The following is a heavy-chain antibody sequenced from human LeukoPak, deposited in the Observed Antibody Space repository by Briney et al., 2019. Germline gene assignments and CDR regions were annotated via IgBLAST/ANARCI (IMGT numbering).Heavy chain of an antibody. CDR3: ARGGDGAIDY. V-gene: IGHV3-74*01. J-gene: IGHJ4*02. D-gene: IGHD4-17*01. CDR2: INSDGSSA. CDR1: GFTFNRYW. Sequence: PGGSLRLSCAASGFTFNRYWMNWVRQAPGKGLVWVSYINSDGSSATYADSVRGRFTISSDSAKNTVYLQMNSLRAEDSAVYYCARGGDGAIDYWGQGTLVTVSS.